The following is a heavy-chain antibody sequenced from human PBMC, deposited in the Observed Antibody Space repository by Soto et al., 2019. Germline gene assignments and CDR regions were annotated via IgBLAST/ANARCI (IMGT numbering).Heavy chain of an antibody. Sequence: GESLKISCKGSGYSFTSYWIGWVRQMPGKGLEWMGIIYPGDSDTRYSPSFQGQVTISADKSISTAYLQWSSLKASDTAMYYCARLSYDFWSGYYTGTPVVYFDYWGQGTLVTVSS. J-gene: IGHJ4*02. D-gene: IGHD3-3*01. CDR3: ARLSYDFWSGYYTGTPVVYFDY. CDR2: IYPGDSDT. CDR1: GYSFTSYW. V-gene: IGHV5-51*01.